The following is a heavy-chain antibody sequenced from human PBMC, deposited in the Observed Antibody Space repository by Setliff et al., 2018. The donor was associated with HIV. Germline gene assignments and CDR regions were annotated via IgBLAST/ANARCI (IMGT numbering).Heavy chain of an antibody. D-gene: IGHD1-7*01. V-gene: IGHV1-18*01. Sequence: ASVKVSCKASGYIFTTVGITWVRRAPGQGLEWMGWISVSNGNTNYAQEVQGRVTVTTDTSTSTAYMELRTLRSDDTAIYYCARAGATRTTHFDYWGQGTLVTVSS. CDR3: ARAGATRTTHFDY. CDR1: GYIFTTVG. CDR2: ISVSNGNT. J-gene: IGHJ4*02.